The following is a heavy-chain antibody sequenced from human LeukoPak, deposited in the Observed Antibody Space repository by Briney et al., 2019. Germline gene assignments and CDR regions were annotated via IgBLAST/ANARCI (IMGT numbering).Heavy chain of an antibody. J-gene: IGHJ3*02. CDR1: GYTFTGYG. CDR2: ISAYNGNT. Sequence: GASVKVSCTASGYTFTGYGISWVRQAPGQGLEWMGWISAYNGNTNYAQKLQGRVTMTTDTSTSTAYMELRSLRSDDTAVYYCARPLRGGAFDAFDIWGQGTMVTVSS. CDR3: ARPLRGGAFDAFDI. D-gene: IGHD2-21*01. V-gene: IGHV1-18*01.